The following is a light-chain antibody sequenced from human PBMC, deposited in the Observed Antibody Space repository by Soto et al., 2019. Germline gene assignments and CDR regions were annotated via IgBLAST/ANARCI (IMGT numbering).Light chain of an antibody. CDR2: DAS. CDR1: QSINSW. Sequence: DIQMTQSPSTLSASVGDRVTITCRASQSINSWVAWFQQKPGKAPKVLIYDASTLESGVPSRFSGSGSGTESTLTIDSLQPDDVATYYCQRYNAFSQTFGQGTKVEI. J-gene: IGKJ1*01. V-gene: IGKV1-5*01. CDR3: QRYNAFSQT.